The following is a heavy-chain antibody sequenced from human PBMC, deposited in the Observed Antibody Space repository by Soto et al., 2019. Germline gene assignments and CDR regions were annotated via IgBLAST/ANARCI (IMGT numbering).Heavy chain of an antibody. CDR3: ARVLYCSSTSCYWDSNWFDP. J-gene: IGHJ5*02. V-gene: IGHV4-34*01. CDR2: IYYSGST. Sequence: SETLSLTCAVYGGSFSGYYWTWIRQPPGKGLEWIGSIYYSGSTYYNPSLKSRVTISVDTSKNQFSLKLSSVTAADTAVYYCARVLYCSSTSCYWDSNWFDPWGQGTLVTVSS. D-gene: IGHD2-2*01. CDR1: GGSFSGYY.